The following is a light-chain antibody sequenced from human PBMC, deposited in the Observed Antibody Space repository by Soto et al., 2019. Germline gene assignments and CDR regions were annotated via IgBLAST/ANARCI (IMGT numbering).Light chain of an antibody. J-gene: IGLJ3*02. CDR3: QTWGTGIRV. Sequence: QLVLTQSPSASASLGASVKLTCTLSSGHSSYAIAWHQQQPEKGPRYLMKVNSDGRHSKGDGIPDRFSGSSSGAERYLTISRLQSEDEADYYCQTWGTGIRVFGGGTKLTVL. CDR1: SGHSSYA. V-gene: IGLV4-69*01. CDR2: VNSDGRH.